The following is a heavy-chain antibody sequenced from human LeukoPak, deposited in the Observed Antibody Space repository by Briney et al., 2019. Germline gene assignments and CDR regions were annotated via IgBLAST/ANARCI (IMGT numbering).Heavy chain of an antibody. CDR1: GGTFSTYA. D-gene: IGHD1/OR15-1a*01. J-gene: IGHJ4*02. V-gene: IGHV1-69*04. CDR3: ARGKQTYYFDY. Sequence: SVKVSCKASGGTFSTYAINWVRQAPGQGLEWMGRIIPILDIANYAQKFQGRVTMTADKSTSTGYMELRSLRSEDTAVYYCARGKQTYYFDYWGQGTLVTVSS. CDR2: IIPILDIA.